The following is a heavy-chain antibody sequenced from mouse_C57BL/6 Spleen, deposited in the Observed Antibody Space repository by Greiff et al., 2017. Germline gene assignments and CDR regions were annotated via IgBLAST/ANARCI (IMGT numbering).Heavy chain of an antibody. CDR2: ISSGSSTI. J-gene: IGHJ1*03. CDR3: ARGYYDYLYWYFDV. V-gene: IGHV5-17*01. Sequence: EVMLVESGGGLVKPGGSLKLSCAASGFTFSDYGMHWVRQAPEKGLEWVAYISSGSSTIYYADTVKGRFTISRDNAKNTLFLQMTSLRSEDTAMYYCARGYYDYLYWYFDVWGTGTTVTVSS. D-gene: IGHD2-4*01. CDR1: GFTFSDYG.